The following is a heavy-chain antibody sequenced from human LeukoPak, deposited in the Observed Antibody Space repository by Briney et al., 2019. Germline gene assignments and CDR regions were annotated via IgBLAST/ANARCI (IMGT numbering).Heavy chain of an antibody. V-gene: IGHV4-39*01. CDR1: GGSISSSTYY. D-gene: IGHD2-8*01. CDR3: ARIQYCTNGVCYNYFDY. J-gene: IGHJ4*02. Sequence: SETLSLTCTVSGGSISSSTYYWGWIRQPPGKGLEWIGSIYYSGSTYYNPSLKIRVTISVGISRTQSSLNLRSVTAADTAVYYCARIQYCTNGVCYNYFDYWGQGTLVTVSS. CDR2: IYYSGST.